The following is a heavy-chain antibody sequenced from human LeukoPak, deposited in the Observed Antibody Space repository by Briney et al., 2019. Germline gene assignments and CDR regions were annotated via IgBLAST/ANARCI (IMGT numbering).Heavy chain of an antibody. J-gene: IGHJ4*02. Sequence: GGSLRLSCAASGFTFSSYGMHWVRQAPGKGLEWVAVISYDGSNKYYADSVKGRFTISRDNSKNTLYLQMNSLRAEDTAVYYCAKDTQSEHLFDYWGQGTLVTVSS. D-gene: IGHD1-26*01. CDR3: AKDTQSEHLFDY. CDR1: GFTFSSYG. V-gene: IGHV3-30*18. CDR2: ISYDGSNK.